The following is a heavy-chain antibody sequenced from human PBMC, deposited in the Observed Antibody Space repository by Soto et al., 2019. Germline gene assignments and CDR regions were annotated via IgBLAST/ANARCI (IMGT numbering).Heavy chain of an antibody. D-gene: IGHD2-2*01. CDR1: GYSFTGYY. CDR3: ARGRGDIGVVPAAHDY. J-gene: IGHJ4*02. CDR2: INPNSGAT. Sequence: QVQLLQSGAEVKKPGASVKVSCKASGYSFTGYYMHWVRQAPGQGLEWMGWINPNSGATDYALKFLGRVTMTGDTSISTAYMELRRLRSYDTAVSFCARGRGDIGVVPAAHDYWGQGTLVTVSS. V-gene: IGHV1-2*02.